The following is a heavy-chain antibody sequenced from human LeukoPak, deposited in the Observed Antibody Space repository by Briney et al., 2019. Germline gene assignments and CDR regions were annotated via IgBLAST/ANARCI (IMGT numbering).Heavy chain of an antibody. J-gene: IGHJ4*02. Sequence: GGSLRLSCAASGFTVSSNYMSWVRQAPGKGLEWVSVIYSGGSTYYADSVRGRFTISRDNSKNTLYLQMNSLGAEDTAVYYCARGNSSSWELDFWGQGTLVTVSS. CDR1: GFTVSSNY. V-gene: IGHV3-53*01. CDR3: ARGNSSSWELDF. D-gene: IGHD6-13*01. CDR2: IYSGGST.